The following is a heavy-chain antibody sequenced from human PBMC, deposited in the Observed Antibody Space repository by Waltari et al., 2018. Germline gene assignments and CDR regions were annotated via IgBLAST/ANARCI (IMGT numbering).Heavy chain of an antibody. J-gene: IGHJ4*02. CDR1: GFTFSSYG. Sequence: VQLVESGGGVVQPGRSLRLSCAASGFTFSSYGMHWVRQAPGKGLEGVAVIWYDGSNKYYAYSVKGRFTISRDNSKNTLYLQMNSLRAEDTAVYYCARGEDYDFWSGYEFDYWGQGTLVTVSS. D-gene: IGHD3-3*01. V-gene: IGHV3-33*01. CDR2: IWYDGSNK. CDR3: ARGEDYDFWSGYEFDY.